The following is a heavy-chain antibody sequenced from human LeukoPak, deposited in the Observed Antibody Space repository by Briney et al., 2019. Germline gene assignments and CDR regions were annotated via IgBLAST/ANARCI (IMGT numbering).Heavy chain of an antibody. CDR3: ARDQPDYGDYRVIRGFDY. J-gene: IGHJ4*02. V-gene: IGHV4-61*02. CDR1: GGSISSGSYY. CDR2: IYTSGTT. Sequence: PSETLSLTCTVSGGSISSGSYYWNWIRQPAGKGLEWIGRIYTSGTTKYNPSLKSRVTISADTSKNQVSLKLTSVTAADTAVYFCARDQPDYGDYRVIRGFDYWGQGTLVTVSS. D-gene: IGHD4-17*01.